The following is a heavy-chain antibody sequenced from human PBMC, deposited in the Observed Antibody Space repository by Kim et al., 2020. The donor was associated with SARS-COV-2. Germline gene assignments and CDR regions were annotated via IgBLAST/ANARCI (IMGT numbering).Heavy chain of an antibody. D-gene: IGHD3-22*01. CDR3: ARGYYYDSSGAPDY. Sequence: AQKFQGRVTITADESTSTAYMELSSLRSEDTAVYYCARGYYYDSSGAPDYWGQGTLVTVSS. J-gene: IGHJ4*02. V-gene: IGHV1-69*01.